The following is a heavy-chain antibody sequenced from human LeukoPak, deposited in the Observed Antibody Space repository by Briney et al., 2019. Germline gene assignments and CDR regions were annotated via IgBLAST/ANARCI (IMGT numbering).Heavy chain of an antibody. CDR2: IYYSGST. V-gene: IGHV4-39*01. CDR1: GGSISSNSYY. J-gene: IGHJ4*02. Sequence: SETLSLTCTVSGGSISSNSYYWGWIRQPPGKGLEWIGSIYYSGSTYYNPSLKSRVTISVDTSKNQFSLKLSSVTAADTAVYYCARGYGDPGMVDYWGQGTLVTVSS. CDR3: ARGYGDPGMVDY. D-gene: IGHD4-17*01.